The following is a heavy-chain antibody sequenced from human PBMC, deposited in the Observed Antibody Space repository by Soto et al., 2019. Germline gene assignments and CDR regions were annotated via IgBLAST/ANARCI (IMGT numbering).Heavy chain of an antibody. J-gene: IGHJ6*02. D-gene: IGHD3-10*01. V-gene: IGHV3-30-3*01. CDR3: ARDGGSTMVMSWEDYYYGMDV. CDR1: GFTFSSYA. Sequence: QVQLVESGGGVVQPGRSLRLSCAASGFTFSSYAMHWVRQAQGKGLEWVAVISYDGSNKYYADSVKGRFTISRDNSKNTLYLQMNSLRAEDTAVYYCARDGGSTMVMSWEDYYYGMDVWGQGTTVTVSS. CDR2: ISYDGSNK.